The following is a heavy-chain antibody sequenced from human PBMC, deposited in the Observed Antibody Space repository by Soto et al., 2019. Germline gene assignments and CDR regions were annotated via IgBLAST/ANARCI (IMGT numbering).Heavy chain of an antibody. V-gene: IGHV5-51*01. J-gene: IGHJ5*02. CDR2: IYPADSDT. D-gene: IGHD4-17*01. CDR1: GFTFTNYW. CDR3: ARTGRSGLRWLDFFDP. Sequence: PGESLKISCETSGFTFTNYWIVWVRQVPGKGLEWMGLIYPADSDTRYNPSFQGQVTISADTSTNTAFLHWSGLSASDSATYFCARTGRSGLRWLDFFDPWGQGTLVTVS.